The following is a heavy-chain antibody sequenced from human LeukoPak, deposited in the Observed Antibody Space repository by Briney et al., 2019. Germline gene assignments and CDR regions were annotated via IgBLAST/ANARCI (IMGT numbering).Heavy chain of an antibody. V-gene: IGHV1-69*13. D-gene: IGHD3-10*01. CDR1: GGTFSSYA. CDR3: ARSTMVRGVIRFDY. J-gene: IGHJ4*02. CDR2: IIPIFGTA. Sequence: GASVKVSCKASGGTFSSYAISWVRQAPGQGLEWMGGIIPIFGTANYAQKFQGRVTITADESTSTAYMELSSLRSEDTAVYYCARSTMVRGVIRFDYWGQGTLVTVSS.